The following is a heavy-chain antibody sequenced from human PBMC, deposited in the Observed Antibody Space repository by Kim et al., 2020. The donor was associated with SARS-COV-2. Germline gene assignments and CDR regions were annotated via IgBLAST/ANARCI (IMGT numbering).Heavy chain of an antibody. CDR3: ARVYCSSTSCYMDY. CDR1: GGSISSYY. CDR2: IYYSGST. D-gene: IGHD2-2*02. J-gene: IGHJ4*02. V-gene: IGHV4-59*01. Sequence: SETLSLTCTVSGGSISSYYWSWIRQPPGKGLEWIGYIYYSGSTNYNPSLKSRVTISVDTSKNQFSLKLSSVTAADTAVYYCARVYCSSTSCYMDYWGQGTLVTVSS.